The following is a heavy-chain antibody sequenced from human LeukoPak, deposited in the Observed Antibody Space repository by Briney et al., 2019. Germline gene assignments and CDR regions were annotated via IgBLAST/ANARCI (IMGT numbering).Heavy chain of an antibody. CDR3: AWALGLNWFDP. V-gene: IGHV4-34*01. CDR1: GGSFRGYY. Sequence: YPSETLSLTCAVYGGSFRGYYWSWIRQPPGKGLEWIGEINHSGSTNYNPSLKSRVTISVDTSKNQFSLKLSSVTAADTAVYYCAWALGLNWFDPWGQGTLVTVSS. D-gene: IGHD3-16*01. CDR2: INHSGST. J-gene: IGHJ5*02.